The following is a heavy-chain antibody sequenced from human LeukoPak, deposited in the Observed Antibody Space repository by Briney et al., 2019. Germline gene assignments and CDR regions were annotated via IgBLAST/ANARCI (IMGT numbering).Heavy chain of an antibody. D-gene: IGHD7-27*01. CDR3: ARGPRGPISGDFDY. CDR1: GGSISSGGYY. Sequence: SQTLSLTCTVSGGSISSGGYYWSWIRQHPGKGLEWIGYIYYSGSTYYNPSLKSRVTISVDTSKNQFSLKLNSVTAADTATYYCARGPRGPISGDFDYWGQGTLVTVSS. V-gene: IGHV4-31*03. J-gene: IGHJ5*01. CDR2: IYYSGST.